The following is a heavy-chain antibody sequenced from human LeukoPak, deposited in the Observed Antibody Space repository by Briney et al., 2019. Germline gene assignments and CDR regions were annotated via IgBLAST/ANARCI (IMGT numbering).Heavy chain of an antibody. J-gene: IGHJ4*02. CDR2: IYSGGST. V-gene: IGHV3-53*01. Sequence: PGGSLRLSCAASGFTVSSNYMSWVRQAPGKGLEWVSVIYSGGSTYYADSVKGRFTISRDNSKNTLYLQMNSLRAEDTAVYYCARFTNAYSGGFDYWGQGTLVTVSS. CDR1: GFTVSSNY. CDR3: ARFTNAYSGGFDY. D-gene: IGHD6-19*01.